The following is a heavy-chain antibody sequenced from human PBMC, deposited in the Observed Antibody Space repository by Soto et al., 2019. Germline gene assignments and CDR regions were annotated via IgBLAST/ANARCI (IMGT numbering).Heavy chain of an antibody. V-gene: IGHV2-5*02. J-gene: IGHJ3*02. D-gene: IGHD4-17*01. CDR1: GFSLSTRGVG. Sequence: QITLKESGPTLVKPTQTLTLTCTFSGFSLSTRGVGVGWIRQPAGKTLEWLALIYWDDDKRYRPSLKSRLTITKDTSKNLVILTMTNMDPVDTATYYCAHTYVDYNHDAFDIWGQGTMVTVSS. CDR2: IYWDDDK. CDR3: AHTYVDYNHDAFDI.